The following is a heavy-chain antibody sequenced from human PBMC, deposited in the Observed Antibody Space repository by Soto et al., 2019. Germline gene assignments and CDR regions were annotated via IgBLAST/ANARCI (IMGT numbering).Heavy chain of an antibody. Sequence: QVQLVESGGGVVQPGASLRLSCTASGFMFSAYAMLWVRQAPGKGLEWVAAMSYDGTNTYYADSVKGRFTISRDNSKNTLFLQMSSLTADDSAVYYCARDPSPYTSGWYGIDCWGLGTLVTVSS. CDR3: ARDPSPYTSGWYGIDC. J-gene: IGHJ4*01. V-gene: IGHV3-30-3*01. CDR2: MSYDGTNT. CDR1: GFMFSAYA. D-gene: IGHD6-19*01.